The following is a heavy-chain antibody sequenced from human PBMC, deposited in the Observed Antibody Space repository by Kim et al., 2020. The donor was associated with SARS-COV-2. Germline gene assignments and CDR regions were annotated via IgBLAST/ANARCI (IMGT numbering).Heavy chain of an antibody. Sequence: GGSLRLSCAASGFTFSSYAMSWVRQAPGKGLEWVSAISGSGGSTYYADSVKGRFTISRDNSKNTLYLQMNSLRAEDTAVYYCAKLDIVVVVAAMQHRDAFDIWGQGTMVTVSS. CDR1: GFTFSSYA. D-gene: IGHD2-15*01. CDR2: ISGSGGST. CDR3: AKLDIVVVVAAMQHRDAFDI. J-gene: IGHJ3*02. V-gene: IGHV3-23*01.